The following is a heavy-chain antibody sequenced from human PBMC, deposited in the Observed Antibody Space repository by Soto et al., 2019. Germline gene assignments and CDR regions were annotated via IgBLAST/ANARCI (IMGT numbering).Heavy chain of an antibody. CDR1: GGTFSSYA. CDR3: ARSQGGSSSLDIYYYYYYGMDV. V-gene: IGHV1-69*01. D-gene: IGHD2-15*01. CDR2: IIPIFGTA. J-gene: IGHJ6*02. Sequence: QVQLVQSGAEVKKPGSSVKVSCKAPGGTFSSYAISWVRQAPGQGLEWMGGIIPIFGTANYAQKFQGGVRINADESTSTGYMELSSLRSEDTAVYYCARSQGGSSSLDIYYYYYYGMDVWGQGTTVTVSS.